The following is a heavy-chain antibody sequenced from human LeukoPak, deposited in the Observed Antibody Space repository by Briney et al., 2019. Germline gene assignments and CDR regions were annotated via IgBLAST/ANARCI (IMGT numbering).Heavy chain of an antibody. Sequence: SQTLSLTCTVSGGSISSGCYYWSWIRQHPGKGLEWIGYIYYSGSTYYNPSLKSRVTISVDTSKNQFSLKLSSVTAADTAVYYCARQYGDYTYNWFDPWGQGTLVTVSS. V-gene: IGHV4-31*03. CDR2: IYYSGST. D-gene: IGHD4-17*01. J-gene: IGHJ5*02. CDR1: GGSISSGCYY. CDR3: ARQYGDYTYNWFDP.